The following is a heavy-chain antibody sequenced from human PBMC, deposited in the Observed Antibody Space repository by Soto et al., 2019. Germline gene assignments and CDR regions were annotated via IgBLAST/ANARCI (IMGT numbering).Heavy chain of an antibody. J-gene: IGHJ6*02. Sequence: PGGSLRLSCAASGFTFSSYAMHWVRQAPGKGLEWVAVISYDGSNKYYADSVKGRFTISRDNSKNTLYLQMHSLRAEDTAVYYCASSPPLYYYGMDVWGQGTTFTVSS. CDR3: ASSPPLYYYGMDV. V-gene: IGHV3-30-3*01. CDR2: ISYDGSNK. CDR1: GFTFSSYA.